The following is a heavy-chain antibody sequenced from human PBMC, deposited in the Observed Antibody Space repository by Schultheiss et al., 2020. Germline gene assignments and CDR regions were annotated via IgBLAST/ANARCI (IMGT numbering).Heavy chain of an antibody. V-gene: IGHV4-61*02. D-gene: IGHD4-17*01. CDR2: IYTSGST. Sequence: SQTLSLTCTVSGGSISSGSYYWSWIRQPAGKGLEWIGRIYTSGSTNYNPSLKSRVTISVDTSKNQFSLKLSSVTAADTALYYCARGRSDENGDPYFDDWGQGTLVTVSS. CDR1: GGSISSGSYY. J-gene: IGHJ4*02. CDR3: ARGRSDENGDPYFDD.